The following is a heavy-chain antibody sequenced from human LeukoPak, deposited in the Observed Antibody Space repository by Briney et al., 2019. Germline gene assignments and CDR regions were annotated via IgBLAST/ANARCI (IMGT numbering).Heavy chain of an antibody. V-gene: IGHV4-59*08. CDR1: GDSISNYH. CDR2: IYYSGST. CDR3: ARRSKGGDWYFDL. J-gene: IGHJ2*01. Sequence: TSETLSLTCTVSGDSISNYHWSWIRQPPGKGLEWIGYIYYSGSTNYNPSLKSRVTISVDTSKNQFSLKLTSVTAADTAVYYCARRSKGGDWYFDLWGRGTLVTVSS. D-gene: IGHD2-2*01.